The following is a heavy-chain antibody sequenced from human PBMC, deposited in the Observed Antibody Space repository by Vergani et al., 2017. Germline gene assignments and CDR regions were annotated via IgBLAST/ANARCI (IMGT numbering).Heavy chain of an antibody. D-gene: IGHD3-10*01. CDR2: ISFDGTNE. CDR3: ARDRYYLGSGSYPYCYYYGLDF. V-gene: IGHV3-30-3*01. CDR1: GFALNRHA. J-gene: IGHJ6*02. Sequence: QVQLVESGGGVVQPGTSLRLSCVVSGFALNRHAMYWVRQAPGKGLEWVVGISFDGTNEYYPDLVKGRFTISRDIAKNTLYLHVRSLRAEDTGVYYCARDRYYLGSGSYPYCYYYGLDFWGQGTAVTVSS.